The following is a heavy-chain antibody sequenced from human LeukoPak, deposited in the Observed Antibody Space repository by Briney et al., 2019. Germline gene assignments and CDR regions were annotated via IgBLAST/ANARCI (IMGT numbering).Heavy chain of an antibody. J-gene: IGHJ4*02. D-gene: IGHD4-17*01. Sequence: SCKASGFTFSSYAMHWVRQAPGKGLEWVAVISYDGSNKYYADSVKGRFTISRDNSKNTLYLQMNSLRAEDTAVYYCARATYTVTTSPMDYWGQGTLVTVSS. V-gene: IGHV3-30-3*01. CDR1: GFTFSSYA. CDR3: ARATYTVTTSPMDY. CDR2: ISYDGSNK.